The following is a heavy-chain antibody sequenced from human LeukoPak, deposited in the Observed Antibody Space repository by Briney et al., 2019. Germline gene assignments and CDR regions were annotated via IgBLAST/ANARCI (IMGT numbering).Heavy chain of an antibody. CDR3: ARLNRNYAGQLEFDP. D-gene: IGHD3-16*01. Sequence: PSQTLSLTCTVSGGSISSGSYYWSWIRQPAGKGLEWIGRIYTSGSTNYNPSLKSRVTISVDTSKNQFSLKLSSVTAADTAVYYCARLNRNYAGQLEFDPWGQGTLVTVSS. V-gene: IGHV4-61*02. J-gene: IGHJ5*02. CDR2: IYTSGST. CDR1: GGSISSGSYY.